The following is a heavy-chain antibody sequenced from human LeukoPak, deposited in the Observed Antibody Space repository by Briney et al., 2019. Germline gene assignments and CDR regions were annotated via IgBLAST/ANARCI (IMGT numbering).Heavy chain of an antibody. J-gene: IGHJ4*02. V-gene: IGHV3-9*01. CDR1: GFTFDDYA. CDR2: ISWNSGSI. Sequence: GRSLRLSCAASGFTFDDYAMHWVRQAPGKGLEWVSGISWNSGSIGYADSVKGRFTISRDNAKNSLYLQMNSLRAEDTALYYCAKGYYYDNSGYLDYWGQGTLVTVSS. D-gene: IGHD3-22*01. CDR3: AKGYYYDNSGYLDY.